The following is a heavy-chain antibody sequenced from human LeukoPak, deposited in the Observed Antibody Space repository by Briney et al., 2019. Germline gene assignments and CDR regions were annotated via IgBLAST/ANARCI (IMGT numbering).Heavy chain of an antibody. CDR2: IYHSGST. Sequence: PSQTLSLTCAVSGGSISSGGSSWSWIRQPPGKGLEWIGYIYHSGSTYYNPSLKSRVTISVDTSKNQFSLRLSSVTAADTAIYYCARAVSGRFDYWGQGTLVTVSS. V-gene: IGHV4-30-2*01. J-gene: IGHJ4*02. CDR3: ARAVSGRFDY. CDR1: GGSISSGGSS. D-gene: IGHD6-19*01.